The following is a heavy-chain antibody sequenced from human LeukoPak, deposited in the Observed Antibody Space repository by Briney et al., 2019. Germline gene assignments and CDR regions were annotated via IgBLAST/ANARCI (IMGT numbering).Heavy chain of an antibody. V-gene: IGHV3-74*01. CDR2: INSDGSST. J-gene: IGHJ3*02. CDR1: GFTFSSYW. Sequence: GGSLRLSCAASGFTFSSYWMHWVRQAPGKGLVWVSRINSDGSSTSYADSVKGRFTISRDNAKNTLYLQMNSLRAEDTAVYYCAGRLAYCGGDCYSFAFDIWGQGTVVTVSS. D-gene: IGHD2-21*02. CDR3: AGRLAYCGGDCYSFAFDI.